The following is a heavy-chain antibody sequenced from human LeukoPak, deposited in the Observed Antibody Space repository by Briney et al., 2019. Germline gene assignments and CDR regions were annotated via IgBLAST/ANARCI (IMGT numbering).Heavy chain of an antibody. D-gene: IGHD3-22*01. CDR3: ARASSGYYWDFDY. CDR2: IYYSGST. V-gene: IGHV4-39*01. J-gene: IGHJ4*02. CDR1: GGSISSSSYY. Sequence: SETLSLTCTVSGGSISSSSYYWGWIRQPPGKGLEGIGSIYYSGSTYYNPSLKSRVTISVDTSKNQFSLKLSSVTAADTAVYYCARASSGYYWDFDYWGQGALVTVSS.